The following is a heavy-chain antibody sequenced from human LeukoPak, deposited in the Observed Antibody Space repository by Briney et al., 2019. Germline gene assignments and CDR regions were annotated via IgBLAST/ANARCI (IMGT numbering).Heavy chain of an antibody. CDR1: GFTFSSYG. Sequence: GGSLRLSCAASGFTFSSYGMHWVHQAPGKGLEWVAVIWYDGSNKYYADSVKGRFTISRDNSKNTLYLQMNSLRAEDTAVYYCARPCRPYYYYYMDVWGKGTTVTVSS. J-gene: IGHJ6*03. V-gene: IGHV3-33*01. CDR2: IWYDGSNK. CDR3: ARPCRPYYYYYMDV. D-gene: IGHD2-2*01.